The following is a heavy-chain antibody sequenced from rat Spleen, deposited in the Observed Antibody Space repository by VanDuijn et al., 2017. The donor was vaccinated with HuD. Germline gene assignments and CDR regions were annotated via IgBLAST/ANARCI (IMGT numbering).Heavy chain of an antibody. J-gene: IGHJ1*01. Sequence: EVQLVESDGGLVQPGRSLELSCTASGFTFSDYYMAWVRQAPTEGLEWLATISYDGSTTYYRDSVKGRFTISRNNVKGTLYLQMDSLRSEDTATYFCTRRGFLSDWYFDFWGPGTMVTVSS. V-gene: IGHV5-29*01. CDR1: GFTFSDYY. D-gene: IGHD4-4*01. CDR2: ISYDGSTT. CDR3: TRRGFLSDWYFDF.